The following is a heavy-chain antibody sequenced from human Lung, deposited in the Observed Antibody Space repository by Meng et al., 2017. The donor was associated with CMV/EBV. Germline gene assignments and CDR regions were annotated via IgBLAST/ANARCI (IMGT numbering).Heavy chain of an antibody. D-gene: IGHD4-23*01. Sequence: KASGYTFTGYYMHWGRQAPGQGLEWMGWINPNRGGTNYAQKFQGRVTMTRDTSISTAYMELSRLRSDDTAVYYCARDHPDYGGNAGYWGQGTLVTVSS. V-gene: IGHV1-2*02. J-gene: IGHJ4*02. CDR1: GYTFTGYY. CDR2: INPNRGGT. CDR3: ARDHPDYGGNAGY.